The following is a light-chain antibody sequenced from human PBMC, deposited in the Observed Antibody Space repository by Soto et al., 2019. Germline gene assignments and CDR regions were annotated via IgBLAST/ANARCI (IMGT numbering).Light chain of an antibody. V-gene: IGLV2-23*01. CDR1: SSDVGSYNL. J-gene: IGLJ1*01. CDR2: EAS. CDR3: CSYAGSSTWV. Sequence: QSALTQPASVSGSPGQSITISCTGTSSDVGSYNLVSWYQQHPGKVPKIMIYEASKRPSGAPNRFSGSKSGNTASLTISGLQAEDEADYYCCSYAGSSTWVFGTGTSSPS.